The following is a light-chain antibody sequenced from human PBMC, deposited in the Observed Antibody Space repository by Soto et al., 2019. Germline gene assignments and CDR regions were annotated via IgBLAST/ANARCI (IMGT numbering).Light chain of an antibody. CDR3: QQYGSSPPT. CDR1: QSVSSSY. J-gene: IGKJ2*01. Sequence: EIVFTQSPGTLSLSPGERATLFCRASQSVSSSYLAWYQQKPGQAPRLLIYGASSRATGIPERFSGSGSGADFTLTISRLEPEDFAVYYCQQYGSSPPTFGQGTKLEIK. CDR2: GAS. V-gene: IGKV3-20*01.